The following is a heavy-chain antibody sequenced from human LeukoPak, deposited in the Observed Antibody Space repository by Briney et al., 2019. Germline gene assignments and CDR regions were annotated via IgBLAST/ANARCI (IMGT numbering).Heavy chain of an antibody. CDR2: IIPIFGTA. D-gene: IGHD2-2*01. J-gene: IGHJ5*02. V-gene: IGHV1-69*13. Sequence: ASVKVSCKVSGGTSSSHAISWVRQAPGQGLEWMGGIIPIFGTANYAQKFQGRVTITADESTSTAYMELSSLRSEDTAVYYCARDSSWTWDIVVAPGGGWFDPWGQGTLVTVSS. CDR1: GGTSSSHA. CDR3: ARDSSWTWDIVVAPGGGWFDP.